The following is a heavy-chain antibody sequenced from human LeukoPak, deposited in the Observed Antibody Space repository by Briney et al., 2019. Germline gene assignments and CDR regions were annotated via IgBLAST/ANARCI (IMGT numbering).Heavy chain of an antibody. Sequence: SGKVSCKASTGTFSSYALSWVRQAPGRGLEWMGRIIPIFDTADYTQRFQGRVTFTADKSTGTAFMELSSLRSEDTATYYCVRDYDSGGPQKNYFDFWGQGTLVTVSS. D-gene: IGHD3-22*01. CDR2: IIPIFDTA. CDR3: VRDYDSGGPQKNYFDF. J-gene: IGHJ4*02. V-gene: IGHV1-69*06. CDR1: TGTFSSYA.